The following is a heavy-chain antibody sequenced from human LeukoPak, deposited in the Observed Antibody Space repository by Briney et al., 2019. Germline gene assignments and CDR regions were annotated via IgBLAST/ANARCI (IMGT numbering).Heavy chain of an antibody. Sequence: PSETLSLTCTVSGGSISSSSYYWGWIRQPPGKGLEWIGSIYYSGSTYYNPSLKSRVTISVDTSKNQFSLKLSSVTAADTAVYYCARHFTMVRGVIITRRVSYFDYWGQGTLVTVSS. CDR2: IYYSGST. CDR3: ARHFTMVRGVIITRRVSYFDY. CDR1: GGSISSSSYY. J-gene: IGHJ4*02. V-gene: IGHV4-39*01. D-gene: IGHD3-10*01.